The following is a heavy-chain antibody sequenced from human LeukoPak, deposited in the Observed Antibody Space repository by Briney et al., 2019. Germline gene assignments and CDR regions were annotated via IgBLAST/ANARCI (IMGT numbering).Heavy chain of an antibody. CDR2: INHSGST. CDR3: ARFVVDSLLWFGELSDAFDI. J-gene: IGHJ3*02. V-gene: IGHV4-34*01. D-gene: IGHD3-10*01. Sequence: SETLSLTCAVYGGSFSGYYWSWIRQPPGRGLEWIGEINHSGSTNYNPSLKSRVTISVDTSKNQFSLKLSSVTAADTAVYYCARFVVDSLLWFGELSDAFDIWGQGTMVTVSS. CDR1: GGSFSGYY.